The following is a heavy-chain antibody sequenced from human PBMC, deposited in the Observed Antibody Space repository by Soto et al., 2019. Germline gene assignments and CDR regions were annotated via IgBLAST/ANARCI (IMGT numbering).Heavy chain of an antibody. CDR3: ARGKSPHSSSWYFPGDPWFDP. J-gene: IGHJ5*02. CDR2: IIPIFGTA. V-gene: IGHV1-69*13. D-gene: IGHD6-13*01. Sequence: AASVKVSCKASGGTFSSYAISWVRQAPGQGLEWMGGIIPIFGTANYAQKFQGRVTITADESTSTAYMELSSLRSEDTAVYYCARGKSPHSSSWYFPGDPWFDPWGQGTLVTVSS. CDR1: GGTFSSYA.